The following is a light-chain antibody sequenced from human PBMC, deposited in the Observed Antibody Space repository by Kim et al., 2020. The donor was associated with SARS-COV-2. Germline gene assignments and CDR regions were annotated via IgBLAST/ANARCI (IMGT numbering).Light chain of an antibody. J-gene: IGKJ1*01. Sequence: DIVLTQSPDFLAVSLGERATINCRAAQTVLYTSNNRNYLAWHQQKPGQPPKVLFYWASARQSGVPDRFSGSGSGTDFNLTISSVQAEDVALYFCLQYYYTPWTFGQGTKVDIK. CDR3: LQYYYTPWT. CDR2: WAS. CDR1: QTVLYTSNNRNY. V-gene: IGKV4-1*01.